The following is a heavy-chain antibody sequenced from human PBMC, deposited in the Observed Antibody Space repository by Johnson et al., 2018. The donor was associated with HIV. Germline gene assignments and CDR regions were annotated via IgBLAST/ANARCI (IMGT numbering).Heavy chain of an antibody. J-gene: IGHJ3*02. CDR1: GFTFSSYG. Sequence: QVQLVESGGGVVQPGRSLRLSCAAYGFTFSSYGMHWVRQAPCKGLEWVAVIWYDGSNKYYADSVKGRFTISRANSKNTLYLQINSRRGEDTAVYYCAKDGGARGSGWYEGVFDIWGQGTMVTVSS. CDR3: AKDGGARGSGWYEGVFDI. V-gene: IGHV3-33*06. CDR2: IWYDGSNK. D-gene: IGHD6-13*01.